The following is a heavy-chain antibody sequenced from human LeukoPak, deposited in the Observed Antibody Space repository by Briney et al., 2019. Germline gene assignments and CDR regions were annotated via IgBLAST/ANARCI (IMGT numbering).Heavy chain of an antibody. CDR1: GLTFSSYA. CDR2: ISYDGSNK. CDR3: ARTRSSSWYYFDY. Sequence: LAGGSLTHSCAASGLTFSSYAMHWVRQATGKGLERVEVISYDGSNKYYADSVKGRFTISRDNSKNTLYLQMNSLRAEDTAVYYCARTRSSSWYYFDYWGQGTLVTVSS. J-gene: IGHJ4*02. V-gene: IGHV3-30-3*01. D-gene: IGHD6-13*01.